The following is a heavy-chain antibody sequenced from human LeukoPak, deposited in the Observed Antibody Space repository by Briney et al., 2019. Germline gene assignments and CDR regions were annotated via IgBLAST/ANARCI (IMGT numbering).Heavy chain of an antibody. CDR3: ARDNDIPYCSGGSCYLFDY. CDR1: GGTFSSYA. J-gene: IGHJ4*02. D-gene: IGHD2-15*01. V-gene: IGHV1-69*04. Sequence: ASVKVSCKASGGTFSSYAISWVRQAPGQGLEWMGRIIPILGIANYAQKFQGRVTITADKSTSTAYMELSSLRSEDTAVYYCARDNDIPYCSGGSCYLFDYWGQGTLVTVSS. CDR2: IIPILGIA.